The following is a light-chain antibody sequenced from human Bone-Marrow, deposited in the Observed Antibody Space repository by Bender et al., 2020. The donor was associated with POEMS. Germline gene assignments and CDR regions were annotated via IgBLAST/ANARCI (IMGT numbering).Light chain of an antibody. CDR3: SSYTPSSTLEGL. V-gene: IGLV2-14*01. Sequence: QSALTQPASVSGSPGQSITISCTGTSNDIGGYNFVSWYQQHAGKAPKLIIYNVSNRPSGVSYRFSGSKSGNTASLTISGLQPEDEADYYCSSYTPSSTLEGLFGGGTKLTVL. CDR2: NVS. CDR1: SNDIGGYNF. J-gene: IGLJ2*01.